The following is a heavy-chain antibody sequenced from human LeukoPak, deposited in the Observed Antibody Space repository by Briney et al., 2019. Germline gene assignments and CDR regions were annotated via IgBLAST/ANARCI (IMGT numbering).Heavy chain of an antibody. Sequence: GGSLRLSCAASGFTFSRHSINWVRQAPGKGLEWVSSISSSSSYIYYADSVKGRFTISRDNAKNSLYLQMNSLRAEDTAVYYCAELGITMIGGVWGKGTTVTISS. CDR2: ISSSSSYI. CDR1: GFTFSRHS. J-gene: IGHJ6*04. D-gene: IGHD3-10*02. V-gene: IGHV3-21*01. CDR3: AELGITMIGGV.